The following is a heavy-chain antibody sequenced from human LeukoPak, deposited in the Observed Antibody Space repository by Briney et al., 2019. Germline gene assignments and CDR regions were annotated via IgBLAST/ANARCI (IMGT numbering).Heavy chain of an antibody. V-gene: IGHV4-31*03. CDR2: IYYSGST. J-gene: IGHJ3*02. CDR3: ARGKRFATQLPGEAIALDI. D-gene: IGHD1-14*01. Sequence: SETLSLTCTVSGGSISSGGYYWSWIRQHPGKGLEWIGYIYYSGSTYYNPPLKSRVAISVDTSKNQFSLKLRSVTAADTAVYYCARGKRFATQLPGEAIALDIWGQGTMVTVSS. CDR1: GGSISSGGYY.